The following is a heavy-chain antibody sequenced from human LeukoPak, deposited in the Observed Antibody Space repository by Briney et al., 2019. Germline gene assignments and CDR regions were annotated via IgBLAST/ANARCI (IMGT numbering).Heavy chain of an antibody. V-gene: IGHV3-23*01. CDR2: INGGGDIM. J-gene: IGHJ3*02. CDR3: AMRDRGYGLDI. D-gene: IGHD3-10*01. Sequence: GGPLRLSCAASGFSLRAYDLIWVRQAPGKGLDWVSIINGGGDIMMYEDSVKGRFTISRDNPKNTFYLQMNSLGVEDTAVYYCAMRDRGYGLDIWGQGTMVTVSS. CDR1: GFSLRAYD.